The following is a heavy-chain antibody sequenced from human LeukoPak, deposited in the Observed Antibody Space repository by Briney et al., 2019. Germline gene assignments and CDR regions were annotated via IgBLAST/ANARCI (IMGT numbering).Heavy chain of an antibody. Sequence: ASAKVSCKASGDTYTSHYIHWVRQAPGQGLEWMGISNPRGGSTSHAQKFQGRVTMTTDTSTSTVYMELSSLRSEDTAVYYCARSPAYCSGSTCYGHNWFDPWGQGTLVTVSS. J-gene: IGHJ5*02. CDR2: SNPRGGST. V-gene: IGHV1-46*01. D-gene: IGHD2-15*01. CDR3: ARSPAYCSGSTCYGHNWFDP. CDR1: GDTYTSHY.